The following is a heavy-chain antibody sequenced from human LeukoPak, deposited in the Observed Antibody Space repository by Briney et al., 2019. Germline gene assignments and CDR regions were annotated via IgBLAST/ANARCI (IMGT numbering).Heavy chain of an antibody. J-gene: IGHJ6*02. CDR3: ARDVVVVAATKTPGSYYYYGMDV. D-gene: IGHD2-15*01. Sequence: SETLSLTCAVYGGSFSGYYWSWIRQPAGKGPEWIGRIYTSGSTNYNPSLKSRVTMSVDTSKNQFSLKLSSVTAADTAVYYCARDVVVVAATKTPGSYYYYGMDVWGQGTTVTVSS. CDR1: GGSFSGYY. CDR2: IYTSGST. V-gene: IGHV4-4*07.